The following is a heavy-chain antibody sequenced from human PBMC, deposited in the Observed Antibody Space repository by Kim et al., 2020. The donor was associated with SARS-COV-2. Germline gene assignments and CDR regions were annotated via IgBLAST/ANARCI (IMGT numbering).Heavy chain of an antibody. CDR3: ARESNLVAAAGTLDY. D-gene: IGHD6-13*01. Sequence: ASVKVSCKASGYTFTGYYMHWVRQAPGQGLEWMGWINPNSGGPNYAQKFQGWVTMTRDTSISTAYMELSRLRSDDTAVYYCARESNLVAAAGTLDYWGQGTLVTVSS. J-gene: IGHJ4*02. CDR2: INPNSGGP. V-gene: IGHV1-2*04. CDR1: GYTFTGYY.